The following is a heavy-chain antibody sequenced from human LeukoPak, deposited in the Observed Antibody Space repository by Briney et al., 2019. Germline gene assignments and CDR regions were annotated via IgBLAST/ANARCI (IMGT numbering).Heavy chain of an antibody. CDR3: ARVVVPAATAEYFQH. V-gene: IGHV4-31*03. CDR2: IYYSGST. J-gene: IGHJ1*01. CDR1: GGSISSGGYY. D-gene: IGHD2-2*01. Sequence: PSHTLSLTCTVSGGSISSGGYYWSWIRQHPGKRLEWIGYIYYSGSTYYNPSLKSRVTISVDTSKNQFSLKLSSVTAADTAVYYCARVVVPAATAEYFQHWGQGTLVTVSS.